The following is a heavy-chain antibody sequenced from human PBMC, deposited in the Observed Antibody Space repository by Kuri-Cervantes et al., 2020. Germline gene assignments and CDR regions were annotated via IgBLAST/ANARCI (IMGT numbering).Heavy chain of an antibody. D-gene: IGHD2-15*01. V-gene: IGHV3-21*01. CDR1: GFTFSSYS. CDR3: ARSDRTRGLCSGGNCYSPDY. J-gene: IGHJ4*02. CDR2: ISSSSSYI. Sequence: LSLTCAASGFTFSSYSMNWVRQAPGKGLEWVSSISSSSSYIYYADSVKGRFTISRDNAKNTLYLQMNSLRAEDTAVYYCARSDRTRGLCSGGNCYSPDYWGQGTLVTVSS.